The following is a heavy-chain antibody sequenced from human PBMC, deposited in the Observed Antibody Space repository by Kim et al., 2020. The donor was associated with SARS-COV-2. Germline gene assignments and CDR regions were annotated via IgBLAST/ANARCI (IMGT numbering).Heavy chain of an antibody. CDR3: TRVNPIAGGWYDALDI. CDR2: IRSKANSYAT. CDR1: VFTLSSST. J-gene: IGHJ3*02. V-gene: IGHV3-73*01. Sequence: GGSLRLSCAASVFTLSSSTVHWVRQASGKGLEWVGRIRSKANSYATAYASSVKNRFTISRDDSKNTAYLQMNSLKTEDTAVYYCTRVNPIAGGWYDALDIWGQGTMVTVSS. D-gene: IGHD6-19*01.